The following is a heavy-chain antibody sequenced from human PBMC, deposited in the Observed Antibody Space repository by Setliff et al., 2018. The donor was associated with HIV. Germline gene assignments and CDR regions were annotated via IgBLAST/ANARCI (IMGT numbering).Heavy chain of an antibody. D-gene: IGHD1-1*01. CDR2: IRSKGYGSAT. CDR1: GFTFSGSA. V-gene: IGHV3-73*01. Sequence: GSLRLSCAASGFTFSGSAMHWVRQASGKGLEWVGRIRSKGYGSATADAASVKGRFTISRDDSKNTAYLQMDSLKTEDTAVYYCTRHSTDPWSLLDYWGQGTLVTVSS. J-gene: IGHJ4*02. CDR3: TRHSTDPWSLLDY.